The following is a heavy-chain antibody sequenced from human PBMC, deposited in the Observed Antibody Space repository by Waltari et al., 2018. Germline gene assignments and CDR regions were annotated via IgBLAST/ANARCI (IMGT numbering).Heavy chain of an antibody. CDR1: TFSASY. V-gene: IGHV3-11*06. J-gene: IGHJ4*02. CDR3: ARSAWFDY. Sequence: TFSASYMSWIRQAPGRGLEWISSISSGSGYIYYADSVNGRFTISRDNAKNSLYLQMNSLSAEDTALYFCARSAWFDYWGQGTLVTVSS. CDR2: ISSGSGYI.